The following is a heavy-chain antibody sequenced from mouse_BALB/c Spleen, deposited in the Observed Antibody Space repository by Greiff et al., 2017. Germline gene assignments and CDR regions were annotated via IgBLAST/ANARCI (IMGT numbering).Heavy chain of an antibody. D-gene: IGHD2-14*01. V-gene: IGHV10-1*02. CDR2: IRSKSNNYAT. J-gene: IGHJ3*01. CDR3: VSPYYRSTWFAY. CDR1: GFTFNTYA. Sequence: DVQLVESGGGLVQPKGSLKLSCAASGFTFNTYAMNWVRQAPGKGLEWVARIRSKSNNYATYYADSVKDRFTISRDDSQSMLYLQMNNLKTEDTAMYYCVSPYYRSTWFAYWGQGTLVTVSA.